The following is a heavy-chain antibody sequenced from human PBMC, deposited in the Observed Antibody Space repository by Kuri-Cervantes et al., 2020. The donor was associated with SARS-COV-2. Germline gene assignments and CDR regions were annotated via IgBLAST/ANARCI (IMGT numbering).Heavy chain of an antibody. J-gene: IGHJ6*02. V-gene: IGHV3-48*02. CDR3: AREASDTSFGVVMGGMDV. CDR1: GFTLSNYN. CDR2: ISTSSSTI. D-gene: IGHD3-3*01. Sequence: GGSLRLSCAASGFTLSNYNMNWVRQAPGKGLEWVSYISTSSSTIYYVDSVEGRFTISRDNAKNTLFLQMNSLRDEDTAVYYCAREASDTSFGVVMGGMDVWGQGTTVTVSS.